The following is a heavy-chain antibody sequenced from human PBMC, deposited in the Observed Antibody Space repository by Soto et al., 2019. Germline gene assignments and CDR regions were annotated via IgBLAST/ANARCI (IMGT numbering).Heavy chain of an antibody. J-gene: IGHJ6*02. Sequence: GGSLRLSCAASGFTFSSYAMSWVRQAPGKGLEWVSAISGSGGSTYYADSVKGRFTISRDNSKNTLYLQMNSLRAEDTAVYYCAKDGAEMATILTGYYGMDVWGQGTTVTVSS. CDR3: AKDGAEMATILTGYYGMDV. V-gene: IGHV3-23*01. D-gene: IGHD5-12*01. CDR2: ISGSGGST. CDR1: GFTFSSYA.